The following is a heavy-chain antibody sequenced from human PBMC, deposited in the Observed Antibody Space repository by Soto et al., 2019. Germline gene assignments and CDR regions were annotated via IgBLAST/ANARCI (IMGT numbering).Heavy chain of an antibody. CDR1: GFTFSGSA. Sequence: GGSLRLSCAASGFTFSGSAMHWVRQASGKGLEWVGRIRSKANSYATAYAASVKGRFTISRDDSKNTAYLQMNSLKTEDTAVYYCTRHAELGYCTNGVCYPYYYYYYMDVWGKGTTVTVSS. J-gene: IGHJ6*03. CDR3: TRHAELGYCTNGVCYPYYYYYYMDV. CDR2: IRSKANSYAT. V-gene: IGHV3-73*01. D-gene: IGHD2-8*01.